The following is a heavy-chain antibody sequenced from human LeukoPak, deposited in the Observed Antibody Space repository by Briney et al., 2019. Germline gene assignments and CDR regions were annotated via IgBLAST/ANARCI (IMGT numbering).Heavy chain of an antibody. V-gene: IGHV4-30-4*07. J-gene: IGHJ4*02. CDR1: GDSISSGGYS. CDR3: ARGSRMITFGGVIGLFDY. Sequence: PSQTLSLTCAVSGDSISSGGYSWSWIRQPPGKGLEWIGYIYYSGSTYYNPSLKSRVTISVDTSKNQFSLKLSSVTAADAAVYYCARGSRMITFGGVIGLFDYWGQGTLVTVSS. CDR2: IYYSGST. D-gene: IGHD3-16*02.